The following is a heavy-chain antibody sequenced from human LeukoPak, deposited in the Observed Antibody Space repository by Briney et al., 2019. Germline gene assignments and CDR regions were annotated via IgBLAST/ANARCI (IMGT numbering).Heavy chain of an antibody. CDR2: LHYTGST. D-gene: IGHD3-3*01. CDR3: ARGARAIFGSNYFYS. J-gene: IGHJ4*02. V-gene: IGHV4-59*01. CDR1: GGSISNYY. Sequence: SETLSLTCTVSGGSISNYYWNWIRQPPGKGLEWIGYLHYTGSTTYNPSLKSRVTISVDMSKNQFSLNLSSVTAADTAVYYCARGARAIFGSNYFYSWGQGILVTVSS.